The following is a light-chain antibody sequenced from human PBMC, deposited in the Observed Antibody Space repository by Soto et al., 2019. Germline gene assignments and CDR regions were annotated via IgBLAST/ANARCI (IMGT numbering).Light chain of an antibody. CDR1: QSISSW. CDR2: KAS. V-gene: IGKV1-5*03. CDR3: QQYNSYSYT. J-gene: IGKJ2*01. Sequence: DIQMTQPPSTLSASVGDRVTITCRASQSISSWLAWYQQKPGKAPKLLIYKASSLESGVASRFSGSGSGTEFTLTISSLQPDDFATYYCQQYNSYSYTFGQGTKLEIK.